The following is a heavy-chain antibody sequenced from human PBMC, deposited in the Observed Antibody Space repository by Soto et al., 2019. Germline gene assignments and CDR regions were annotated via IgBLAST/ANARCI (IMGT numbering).Heavy chain of an antibody. V-gene: IGHV3-30*18. J-gene: IGHJ4*02. CDR2: ISYDGSNK. CDR3: AKSSSASRSTWYYFDY. CDR1: GFTFSSYG. Sequence: GGSLRLSCAASGFTFSSYGMHWVRQAPGKGLEWVAVISYDGSNKYYADSVKGRFTISRDNSKNTLYLQMNSLRAEDTAVYYCAKSSSASRSTWYYFDYWGQGPLVTVSS. D-gene: IGHD6-13*01.